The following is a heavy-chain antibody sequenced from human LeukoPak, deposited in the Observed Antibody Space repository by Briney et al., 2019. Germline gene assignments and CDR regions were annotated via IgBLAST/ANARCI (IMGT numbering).Heavy chain of an antibody. CDR1: GGSFSGYH. CDR2: INHSGST. D-gene: IGHD3-3*02. Sequence: PSETLSLTCAVYGGSFSGYHWSWIRQPPGKGLEWIGEINHSGSTNYNPSLKSRVTISLDTSKNQFSLKLSSVTAADTAVYYCARRVAVTGIYCFDHWGQGTPVTVSS. J-gene: IGHJ4*02. CDR3: ARRVAVTGIYCFDH. V-gene: IGHV4-34*01.